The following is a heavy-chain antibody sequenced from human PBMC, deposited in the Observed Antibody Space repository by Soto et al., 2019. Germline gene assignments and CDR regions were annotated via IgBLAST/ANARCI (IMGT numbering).Heavy chain of an antibody. V-gene: IGHV3-15*01. Sequence: GGSLRLSCAVSGFTFTNSWMSWVRQAPGKGLEWVGQIKTKTNGGRTDYAASVRGRFIISRDDSKNTLYLQMNSLEPEDTAIYYCGTGSAFDFWGQGTMVTVSS. CDR2: IKTKTNGGRT. CDR1: GFTFTNSW. CDR3: GTGSAFDF. J-gene: IGHJ3*01.